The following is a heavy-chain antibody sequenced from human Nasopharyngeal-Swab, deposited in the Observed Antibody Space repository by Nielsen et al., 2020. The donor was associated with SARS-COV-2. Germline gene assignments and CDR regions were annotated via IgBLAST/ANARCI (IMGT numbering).Heavy chain of an antibody. J-gene: IGHJ6*03. CDR3: AKDMSPNTYYYYMDV. CDR2: ISWNSGSI. Sequence: SLKISCAASGFTFSNYRMHWVRQAPGKGLEWVSGISWNSGSIGYADSVKGRFTISRDNAKNSLYLQMDSLRAEDTALYYCAKDMSPNTYYYYMDVWGKGTTVTVSS. CDR1: GFTFSNYR. V-gene: IGHV3-9*01.